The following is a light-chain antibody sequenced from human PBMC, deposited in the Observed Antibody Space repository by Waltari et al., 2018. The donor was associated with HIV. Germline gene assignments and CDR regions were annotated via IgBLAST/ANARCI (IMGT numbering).Light chain of an antibody. Sequence: QSVLTQPPSASGTPGQRVTISCSGSSSTIGSTTVTWYQQRPGTAPKLLIYSNNQRPSGVPDRFSGSKSGTSASLAISGLQSEDEADYYCAAWDDSLNGYVFGTGTKVTVL. J-gene: IGLJ1*01. CDR3: AAWDDSLNGYV. CDR2: SNN. CDR1: SSTIGSTT. V-gene: IGLV1-44*01.